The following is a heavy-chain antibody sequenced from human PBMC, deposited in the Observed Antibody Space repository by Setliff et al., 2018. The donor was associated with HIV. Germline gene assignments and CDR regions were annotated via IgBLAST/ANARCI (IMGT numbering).Heavy chain of an antibody. Sequence: PSETLSLTCSVSGDSISSSSYYWGWIRQPPGKGLEWIGSIYYSGSTYYNPSLNSRVTISVDTSKNQFSLKLSSVTAADTAVYYCAREEELERERWFDPWGQGTLVTVSS. V-gene: IGHV4-39*02. CDR3: AREEELERERWFDP. J-gene: IGHJ5*02. CDR1: GDSISSSSYY. CDR2: IYYSGST. D-gene: IGHD1-1*01.